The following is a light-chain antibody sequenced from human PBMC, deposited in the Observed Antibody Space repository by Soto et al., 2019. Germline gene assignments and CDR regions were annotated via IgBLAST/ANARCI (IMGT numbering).Light chain of an antibody. Sequence: QSALTQPASVSGSPGQSITISCTGTISDVGGYNYVSWYQQHPGKAPKLMIDDVSNRPSGVSNRFSGSKSGNTASLTISGLQAEDEADYYCSSYTSSSSVVFGGGTKLTVL. V-gene: IGLV2-14*01. CDR2: DVS. CDR1: ISDVGGYNY. CDR3: SSYTSSSSVV. J-gene: IGLJ2*01.